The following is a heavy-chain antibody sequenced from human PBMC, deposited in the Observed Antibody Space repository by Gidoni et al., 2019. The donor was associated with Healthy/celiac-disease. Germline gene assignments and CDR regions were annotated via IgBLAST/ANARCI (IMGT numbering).Heavy chain of an antibody. J-gene: IGHJ4*02. D-gene: IGHD1-1*01. CDR3: ARVRFMENDY. Sequence: QVQLQQWGAGLLKPSETLSLTCAVYGGSFSGYYWSWIRQPPGKGLEWIGEINHSGSTNYNPSLKSRVTISVDTSKNQFSLKLSSVTAADTAVYYCARVRFMENDYWGQGTLVTVSS. CDR1: GGSFSGYY. V-gene: IGHV4-34*01. CDR2: INHSGST.